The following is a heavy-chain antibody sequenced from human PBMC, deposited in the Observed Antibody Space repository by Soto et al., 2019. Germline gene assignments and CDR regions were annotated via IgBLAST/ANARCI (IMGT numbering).Heavy chain of an antibody. CDR2: ISYDGSNK. J-gene: IGHJ4*02. D-gene: IGHD4-17*01. CDR1: GFTFSSYG. V-gene: IGHV3-30*18. Sequence: QVQLVESGGGVVQPGRSLRLSCAASGFTFSSYGMHWVRQAPGKGLEWVAVISYDGSNKYYADSVKGRFTISRDNSKNTLYLQMNSLRAEDTAVYYCAKDEGTVTTWVFDYWGQGTLVTVSS. CDR3: AKDEGTVTTWVFDY.